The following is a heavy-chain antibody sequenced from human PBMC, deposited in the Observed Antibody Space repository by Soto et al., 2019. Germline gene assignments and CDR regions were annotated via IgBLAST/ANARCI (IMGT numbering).Heavy chain of an antibody. CDR1: GFTFSSYA. D-gene: IGHD6-13*01. CDR3: AKGGGYSSSWWNDY. V-gene: IGHV3-23*01. Sequence: GGSLRLSCAASGFTFSSYAMSWVRQAPGKGLEWVSAISGSGGSTYYADSVKGRFTISRDNSKNTLYLQMNSLRAEDTAVYYCAKGGGYSSSWWNDYWGQGTLVTVSS. CDR2: ISGSGGST. J-gene: IGHJ4*02.